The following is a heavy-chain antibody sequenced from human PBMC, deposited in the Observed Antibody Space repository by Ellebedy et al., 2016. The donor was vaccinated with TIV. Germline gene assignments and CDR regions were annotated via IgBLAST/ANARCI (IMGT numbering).Heavy chain of an antibody. V-gene: IGHV4-4*07. CDR2: IYTSGST. CDR3: ARDSGGHSSSPLDG. J-gene: IGHJ4*02. CDR1: GGSISSYY. D-gene: IGHD6-6*01. Sequence: SETLSLXXTVSGGSISSYYWSWIRQPAGKGLEWIGRIYTSGSTNYNPSLKSRVTMSVDTSKNQFSLKLSSVTAADTAVYYCARDSGGHSSSPLDGWGQGTLVTVSS.